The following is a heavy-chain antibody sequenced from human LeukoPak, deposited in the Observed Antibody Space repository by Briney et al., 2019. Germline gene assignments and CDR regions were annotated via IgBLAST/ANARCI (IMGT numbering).Heavy chain of an antibody. Sequence: GGSLRLSCAASGFTFSSYVMNWVRQAPGKGLEWVSGISASGGIKDYTDSVKGRFTISRGSSKNTLSLQMNSLGAEDTAVYFCAGSGAGEDYFHYWGQGSLVIVSS. V-gene: IGHV3-23*01. J-gene: IGHJ4*02. CDR3: AGSGAGEDYFHY. D-gene: IGHD3-10*01. CDR2: ISASGGIK. CDR1: GFTFSSYV.